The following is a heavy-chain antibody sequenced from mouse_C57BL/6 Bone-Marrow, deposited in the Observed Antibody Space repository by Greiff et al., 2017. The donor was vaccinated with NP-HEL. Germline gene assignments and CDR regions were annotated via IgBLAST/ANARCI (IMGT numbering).Heavy chain of an antibody. Sequence: EVKLVESGGDLVKPGGSLKLSCAASGFTFSSYGMSWVRQTPDKRLEWVATISSGGSYTYYPDSVKGRFTISRDNAKNTLYLQMSSLKSEDTAMYYCARRDYAWFAYWGQGTLVTVSA. CDR3: ARRDYAWFAY. J-gene: IGHJ3*01. CDR1: GFTFSSYG. D-gene: IGHD1-1*01. CDR2: ISSGGSYT. V-gene: IGHV5-6*02.